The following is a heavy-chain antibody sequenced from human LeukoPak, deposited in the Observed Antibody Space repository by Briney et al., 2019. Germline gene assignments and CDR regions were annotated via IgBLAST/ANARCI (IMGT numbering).Heavy chain of an antibody. CDR3: ARDSGYCSSTSCYGVGDFDY. CDR1: GFTFSSYS. V-gene: IGHV3-21*01. J-gene: IGHJ4*02. D-gene: IGHD2-2*01. Sequence: GGSLRLSCAASGFTFSSYSMNWGRQAPGKGLEWVSSISSSSSYIYYADSVKGRFTISRDNAKNSLYLQMNSLRAEDTAVYYCARDSGYCSSTSCYGVGDFDYWGQGTLVTVSS. CDR2: ISSSSSYI.